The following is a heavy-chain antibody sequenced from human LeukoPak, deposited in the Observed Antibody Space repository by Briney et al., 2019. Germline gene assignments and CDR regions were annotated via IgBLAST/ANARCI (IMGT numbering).Heavy chain of an antibody. CDR3: ARNYGSGSSPPDY. V-gene: IGHV4-59*01. CDR2: IYYRGST. D-gene: IGHD3-10*01. CDR1: GGSISSYY. Sequence: PSETLSLTCTVSGGSISSYYWSWIRQPPGKGLEWIGYIYYRGSTNYNPSLKSRVTMSVDTSKSQFSLKLSSVTAADTAVYYCARNYGSGSSPPDYWGQGTLVTVSS. J-gene: IGHJ4*02.